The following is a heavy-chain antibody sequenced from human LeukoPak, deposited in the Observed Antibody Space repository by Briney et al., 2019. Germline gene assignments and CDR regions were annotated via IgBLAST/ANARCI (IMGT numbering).Heavy chain of an antibody. V-gene: IGHV1-69*01. D-gene: IGHD2-2*02. CDR3: ARAVVPAAIPEYFQH. Sequence: IIPIFGTANYAQKFQGRVTITADESTSTAYMELSSLRSEDTAVYYCARAVVPAAIPEYFQHWGQGTLVTVSS. CDR2: IIPIFGTA. J-gene: IGHJ1*01.